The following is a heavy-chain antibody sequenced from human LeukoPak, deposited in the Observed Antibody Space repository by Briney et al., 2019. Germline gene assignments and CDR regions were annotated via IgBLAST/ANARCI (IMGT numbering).Heavy chain of an antibody. V-gene: IGHV4-34*01. Sequence: PSETLSLTCAVYGGSFSGYYWSWIRQPPGKGLEWIGEINHSGSTNYNPSLKSRVTISVDTSKNQFSLKLSSVTAADTAVYYCARRHAYRGNDPKWHFDLWGRGTLVTVSS. J-gene: IGHJ2*01. CDR2: INHSGST. CDR1: GGSFSGYY. D-gene: IGHD1-1*01. CDR3: ARRHAYRGNDPKWHFDL.